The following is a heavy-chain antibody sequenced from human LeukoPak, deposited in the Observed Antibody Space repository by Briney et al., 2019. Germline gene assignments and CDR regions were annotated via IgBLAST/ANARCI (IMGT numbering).Heavy chain of an antibody. CDR3: ARPPRYCSGGSCINWFDP. J-gene: IGHJ5*02. CDR1: GYSIRSDYY. Sequence: SATLSLTCTVSGYSIRSDYYWSWIRQPPGNGLEWIGYIYYSGSTNYNPSLKSRVTISVDTSKNQFSLKLSSVTAADTAVYYCARPPRYCSGGSCINWFDPWGQGTLVTVSS. D-gene: IGHD2-15*01. V-gene: IGHV4-61*01. CDR2: IYYSGST.